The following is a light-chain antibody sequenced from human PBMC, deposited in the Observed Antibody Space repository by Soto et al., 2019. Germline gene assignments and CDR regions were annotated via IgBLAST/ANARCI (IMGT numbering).Light chain of an antibody. CDR2: DVN. Sequence: QSVLTQPPSLYGSPGQSVAISCTGTSSDIGAYNRVSWYQQPPGTAPKLMIYDVNNRPSGVPDRFSGSKSGNTASLTISGLQADDEADYYCSSFTSSNTYVLGTGTKVTVL. J-gene: IGLJ1*01. CDR3: SSFTSSNTYV. V-gene: IGLV2-18*02. CDR1: SSDIGAYNR.